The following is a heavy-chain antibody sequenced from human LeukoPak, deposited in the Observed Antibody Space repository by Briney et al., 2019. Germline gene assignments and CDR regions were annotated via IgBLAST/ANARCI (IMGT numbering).Heavy chain of an antibody. CDR1: GFTFSSYI. J-gene: IGHJ4*02. D-gene: IGHD2-2*01. CDR3: ARDTGYCSSTSCYFDY. V-gene: IGHV3-21*01. CDR2: ISSSSSYI. Sequence: GGSLRLSCAASGFTFSSYIMNWVRQAPGKGLEWVSSISSSSSYIYYADSVKGRFTISRDNAKNSLYLQMNSLRAEDTAVYYCARDTGYCSSTSCYFDYWGQGTLVTVSS.